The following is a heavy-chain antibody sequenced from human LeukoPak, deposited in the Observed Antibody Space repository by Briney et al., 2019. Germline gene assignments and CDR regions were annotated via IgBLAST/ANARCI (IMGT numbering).Heavy chain of an antibody. V-gene: IGHV4-34*01. CDR2: INHSGST. D-gene: IGHD6-19*01. CDR3: ARANGIAVAGYYFDY. J-gene: IGHJ4*02. Sequence: SETLSLICAVYGGSFRGYYWSWICQPPGKGLEWIGEINHSGSTNYNPSLKSRVTISVDTSKNQFSLKLSSVTAADTAVYYCARANGIAVAGYYFDYWGQGTLVTVSS. CDR1: GGSFRGYY.